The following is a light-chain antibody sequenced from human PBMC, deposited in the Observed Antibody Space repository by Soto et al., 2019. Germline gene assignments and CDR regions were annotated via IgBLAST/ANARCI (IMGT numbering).Light chain of an antibody. CDR1: RRVGSN. Sequence: EIVMTQSPATLSVSPGERATLSCRASRRVGSNLAWYQQKPAQAPRLLIYGASTRATGIPARFSGSGSGTEFTLTISSLQSEDFAVYYCQQYNNWPPWTFGQGTKVEIK. CDR3: QQYNNWPPWT. CDR2: GAS. J-gene: IGKJ1*01. V-gene: IGKV3-15*01.